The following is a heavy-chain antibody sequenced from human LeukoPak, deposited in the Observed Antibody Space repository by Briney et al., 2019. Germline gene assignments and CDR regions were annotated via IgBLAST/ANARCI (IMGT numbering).Heavy chain of an antibody. J-gene: IGHJ4*02. Sequence: GGSLRLSCAASGFTFSSYAVSWVRQAPGKGLEWVSAISGSGGSTYYADSVKGRFTISRDNSKNTLYLQMGSLRAEDMAVYYCARSIVGATLYFDYWGQGTLVTVSS. D-gene: IGHD1-26*01. CDR3: ARSIVGATLYFDY. CDR2: ISGSGGST. V-gene: IGHV3-23*01. CDR1: GFTFSSYA.